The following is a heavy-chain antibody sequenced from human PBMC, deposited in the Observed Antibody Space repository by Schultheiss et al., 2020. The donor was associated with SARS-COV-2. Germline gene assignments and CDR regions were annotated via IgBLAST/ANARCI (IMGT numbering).Heavy chain of an antibody. Sequence: GGSLRLSCAASGFTFSDYYMSWIRQAPGKGLEWVSRINSDGSSTSYADSVKGRFTISRDNAKNSLYLQMNSLRAEDTAVYYCARNRIAASGGDPMRYYYYYMDVWGKGTTVTVSS. J-gene: IGHJ6*03. CDR1: GFTFSDYY. CDR2: INSDGSST. D-gene: IGHD6-6*01. V-gene: IGHV3-74*01. CDR3: ARNRIAASGGDPMRYYYYYMDV.